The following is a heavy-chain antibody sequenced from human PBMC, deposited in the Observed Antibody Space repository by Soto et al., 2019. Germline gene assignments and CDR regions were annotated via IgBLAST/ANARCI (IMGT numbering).Heavy chain of an antibody. Sequence: LRLSCAAAGFTFSDYYMSWVRQAPGRGLEWISYSSNSGTFARYATSVKGRFSISRDNANNSLYLEMNSLRVEDTAVSYCARSGDNFNVLDYWGQGTPVTVSS. V-gene: IGHV3-11*06. D-gene: IGHD1-1*01. CDR1: GFTFSDYY. J-gene: IGHJ4*02. CDR2: SSNSGTFA. CDR3: ARSGDNFNVLDY.